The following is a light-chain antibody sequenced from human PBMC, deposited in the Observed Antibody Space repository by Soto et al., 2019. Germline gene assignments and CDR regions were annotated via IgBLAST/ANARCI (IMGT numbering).Light chain of an antibody. CDR1: QVIGSRY. J-gene: IGKJ2*01. CDR2: GTS. Sequence: EIVMTQFPGPLSLSQGERATISCRASQVIGSRYLAWYHQKSGQAPRLLIYGTSSRATGIPDRFSGSGSGTDFTLTISRLEPEDFGVYYCQQFGSSIPHTFGQGTKLEIK. V-gene: IGKV3-20*01. CDR3: QQFGSSIPHT.